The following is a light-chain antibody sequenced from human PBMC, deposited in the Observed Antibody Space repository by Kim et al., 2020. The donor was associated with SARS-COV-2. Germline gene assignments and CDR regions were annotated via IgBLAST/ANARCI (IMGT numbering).Light chain of an antibody. V-gene: IGLV3-9*01. CDR3: HVWDSSTARV. Sequence: SYELTQPLSVSVALGQTARITCGGNNIGTKNVHWYQQKPGQAPVLVIYRDSNRPSGIPERFSGSNSGNTATLTISRAQAGDEADYYCHVWDSSTARVFGTGTKVTVL. J-gene: IGLJ1*01. CDR2: RDS. CDR1: NIGTKN.